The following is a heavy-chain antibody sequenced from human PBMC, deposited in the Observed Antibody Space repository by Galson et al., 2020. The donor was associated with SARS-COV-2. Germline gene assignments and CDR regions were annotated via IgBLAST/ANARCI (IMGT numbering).Heavy chain of an antibody. CDR2: VNHSGST. Sequence: SETLSLTCAVYGGSFSGYFWSWIRQPPGKGLEWIGEVNHSGSTNYNPSLKSRVTISVDTSKNQFSLKLSSVTAADTAVYYCARGLDGTGRVNGLDYWGQGTLVTVSS. CDR3: ARGLDGTGRVNGLDY. V-gene: IGHV4-34*01. D-gene: IGHD2-8*02. J-gene: IGHJ4*02. CDR1: GGSFSGYF.